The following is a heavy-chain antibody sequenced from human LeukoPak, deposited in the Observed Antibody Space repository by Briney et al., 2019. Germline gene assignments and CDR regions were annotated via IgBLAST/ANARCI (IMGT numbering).Heavy chain of an antibody. CDR3: ARDTYPGIVDYYMDV. V-gene: IGHV1-2*02. J-gene: IGHJ6*03. CDR1: GYTFTGYY. D-gene: IGHD2-15*01. CDR2: INPNSGGT. Sequence: ASVKVSCKXSGYTFTGYYMHWVRQAPGQGLEWMGWINPNSGGTNYAQKFQGRVTMTRDTSISTAYMELSRLRSDDTAVYYCARDTYPGIVDYYMDVWGKGTTVTVSS.